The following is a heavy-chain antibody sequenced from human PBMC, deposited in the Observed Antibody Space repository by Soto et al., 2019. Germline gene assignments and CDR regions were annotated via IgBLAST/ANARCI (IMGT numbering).Heavy chain of an antibody. V-gene: IGHV3-23*01. CDR2: ISGSGGST. Sequence: GGSLRLSCAASGFTFSSYAMSWVRQAPGKGLEWVSAISGSGGSTYYADSVKGRFTISRDNSKNTLYLQMNSLRAEDTAVYYCAKAPFIAAAGHSISYYYGMDVWGQGTTVTVSS. CDR1: GFTFSSYA. CDR3: AKAPFIAAAGHSISYYYGMDV. D-gene: IGHD6-13*01. J-gene: IGHJ6*02.